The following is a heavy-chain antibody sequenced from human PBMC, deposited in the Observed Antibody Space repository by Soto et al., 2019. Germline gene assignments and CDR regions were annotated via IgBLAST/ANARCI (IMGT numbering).Heavy chain of an antibody. J-gene: IGHJ4*02. CDR2: ISGGGGSTI. D-gene: IGHD3-22*01. CDR3: ARGRGYYDSSGYDF. CDR1: GFTFSDYY. Sequence: GGSLRLSCAASGFTFSDYYMNWIRQAPGKGLEWISYISGGGGSTIYYTDSVKGRFTISRDNAKKSLYLDMNSLRAEDTAVYFCARGRGYYDSSGYDFWGQGTPVTVSS. V-gene: IGHV3-11*01.